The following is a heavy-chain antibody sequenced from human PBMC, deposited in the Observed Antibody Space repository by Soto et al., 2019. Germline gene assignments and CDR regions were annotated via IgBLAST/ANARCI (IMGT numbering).Heavy chain of an antibody. J-gene: IGHJ3*02. CDR3: ARNGKWLQLRGAFDI. D-gene: IGHD5-12*01. V-gene: IGHV4-34*01. CDR1: GGSFSGYY. Sequence: SVTMSLTCAVDGGSFSGYYWSWISKPPGKGLEWIGEINHSGSTNYNPSLKSRVTISVDTSKNQFSLKLSSVTAADTAVYYCARNGKWLQLRGAFDIWGQGTMVTVSS. CDR2: INHSGST.